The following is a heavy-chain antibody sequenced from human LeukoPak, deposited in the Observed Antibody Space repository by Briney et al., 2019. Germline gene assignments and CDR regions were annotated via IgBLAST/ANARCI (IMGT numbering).Heavy chain of an antibody. CDR1: GGSISSYY. CDR2: IYYSGST. J-gene: IGHJ4*02. CDR3: ARRAGDYRVTTFDY. V-gene: IGHV4-59*08. D-gene: IGHD4-17*01. Sequence: SETLSLTCTVSGGSISSYYWGWIRQPPGKGLEWIGYIYYSGSTNYNPSLKSRVTISVDTSKNQFSLQLSSVTAADTAVYYCARRAGDYRVTTFDYWGQGTLVTVSS.